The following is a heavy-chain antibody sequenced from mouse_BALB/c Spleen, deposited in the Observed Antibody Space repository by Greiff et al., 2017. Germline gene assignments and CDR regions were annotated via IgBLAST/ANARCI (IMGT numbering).Heavy chain of an antibody. CDR3: ARGGEGYAMDY. CDR2: ISDGGSYT. CDR1: GFTFSDYY. V-gene: IGHV5-4*02. J-gene: IGHJ4*01. Sequence: EVQGVESGGGLVKPGGSLKLSCAASGFTFSDYYMYWVRQTPEKRLEWVATISDGGSYTYYPDSVKGRFTISRDNAKNNLYLQMSSLKSEDTAMYYCARGGEGYAMDYWGQGTSVTVAS.